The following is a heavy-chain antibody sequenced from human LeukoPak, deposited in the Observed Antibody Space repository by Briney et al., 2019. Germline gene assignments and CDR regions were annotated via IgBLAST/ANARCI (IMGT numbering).Heavy chain of an antibody. V-gene: IGHV1-8*01. CDR3: ARGRYYDFWSGYPFDAFDI. CDR1: GYTFTSYD. Sequence: ASVKVSCKASGYTFTSYDINWVRQATGQGLEWMGWMNPNSGNTGYAQKFQGRVTMTRNTSISTAYMELSSLRPEDTAVYYCARGRYYDFWSGYPFDAFDIWGQGTMVTVSS. J-gene: IGHJ3*02. D-gene: IGHD3-3*01. CDR2: MNPNSGNT.